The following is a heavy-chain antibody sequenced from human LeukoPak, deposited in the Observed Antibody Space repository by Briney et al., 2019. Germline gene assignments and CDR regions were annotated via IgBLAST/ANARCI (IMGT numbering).Heavy chain of an antibody. J-gene: IGHJ4*02. Sequence: SETLSLTCTVSGGSISSYYWSWIRQPPGKGLEWIGYIYYSGSTNYNPSLKSRVTISVDTSKNQFSLKLSSVTAADTAVYYCARLEWFGEFYFDYWGQGTLVTVSS. V-gene: IGHV4-59*08. D-gene: IGHD3-10*01. CDR3: ARLEWFGEFYFDY. CDR2: IYYSGST. CDR1: GGSISSYY.